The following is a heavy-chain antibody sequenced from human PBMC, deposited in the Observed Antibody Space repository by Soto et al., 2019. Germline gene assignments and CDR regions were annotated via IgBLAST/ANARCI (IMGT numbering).Heavy chain of an antibody. J-gene: IGHJ4*02. CDR1: SDSFSSYY. Sequence: SETLSLTCSVSSDSFSSYYWSWIRQPAGKGLEWIGRIDASGYTNSNPSLKSRVTMSVDTSKSQFSLKLSSVTAADTAMYYCAREGPYYDILTGYYKYYFDNWGQGTLVTVSS. CDR3: AREGPYYDILTGYYKYYFDN. CDR2: IDASGYT. V-gene: IGHV4-4*07. D-gene: IGHD3-9*01.